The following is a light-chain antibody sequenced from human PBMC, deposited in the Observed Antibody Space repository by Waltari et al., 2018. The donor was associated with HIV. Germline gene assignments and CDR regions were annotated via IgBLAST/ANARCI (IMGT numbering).Light chain of an antibody. CDR1: TSSIASES. J-gene: IGLJ1*01. CDR2: RNN. Sequence: QSVLTQPPSASGTPGQRVTISRSGSTSSIASESFYWYQQPPGVAPKLLIYRNNQRPSGVPAQFSGSKSATSASLAIRGLRSEDEADYYCATWDDGLSEYVFGTGTKVTVL. V-gene: IGLV1-47*01. CDR3: ATWDDGLSEYV.